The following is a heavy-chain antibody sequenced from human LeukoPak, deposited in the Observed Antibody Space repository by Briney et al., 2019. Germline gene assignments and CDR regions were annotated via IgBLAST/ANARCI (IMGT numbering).Heavy chain of an antibody. J-gene: IGHJ4*02. Sequence: PGGSLRLSCAASGFTFSSYNMNWVRQAPGRGLEWVSSISRTGSYIYYADSVKGRFTISRDNAQNSLYLQMNSLRVEDTAVYYCARVLETDCRGGSSYSGLDSWGQGTLVTVSS. CDR1: GFTFSSYN. CDR2: ISRTGSYI. D-gene: IGHD2-15*01. V-gene: IGHV3-21*01. CDR3: ARVLETDCRGGSSYSGLDS.